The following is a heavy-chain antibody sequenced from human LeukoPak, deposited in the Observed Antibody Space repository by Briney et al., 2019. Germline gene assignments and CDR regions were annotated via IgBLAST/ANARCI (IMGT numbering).Heavy chain of an antibody. Sequence: SETLSLTCAVYGGSFSGYYWSWIRQPPGKGLEWIGEINHSGSTNYNPSLKSRVTISVDTSKNQFSLKLSSVTAADTAVYYCARCGAAAGSPKNYYYYYMDVWSKGTTVTVSS. CDR1: GGSFSGYY. V-gene: IGHV4-34*01. CDR2: INHSGST. J-gene: IGHJ6*03. CDR3: ARCGAAAGSPKNYYYYYMDV. D-gene: IGHD6-13*01.